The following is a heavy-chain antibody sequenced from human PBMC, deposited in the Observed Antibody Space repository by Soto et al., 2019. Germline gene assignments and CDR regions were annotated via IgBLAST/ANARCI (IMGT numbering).Heavy chain of an antibody. Sequence: ASVKVSCKASGYTFTSYGITWVRQAPGQGLEWMGWISAYNGNTNYAQNLQGRVTMTTDTSTSTAYMELRSLTSDDTAVYYCARVLGYCSSTSCYQTYYYYGMDVWGQGTTVTV. J-gene: IGHJ6*02. CDR3: ARVLGYCSSTSCYQTYYYYGMDV. D-gene: IGHD2-2*01. CDR1: GYTFTSYG. V-gene: IGHV1-18*04. CDR2: ISAYNGNT.